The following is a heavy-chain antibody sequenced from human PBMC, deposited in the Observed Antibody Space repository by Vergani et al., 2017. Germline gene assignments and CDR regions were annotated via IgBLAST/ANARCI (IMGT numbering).Heavy chain of an antibody. V-gene: IGHV1-69-2*01. CDR1: GYTYTDHC. CDR2: VDPEDGET. CDR3: ATPQRGTAGDLEV. J-gene: IGHJ6*02. D-gene: IGHD3-16*01. Sequence: EVQLVQSGAEVKKPGATMTISCTVSGYTYTDHCMHWVKQAPGKGLEWMGLVDPEDGETLYAEKFKGRVTIAADTSTGTAHLELSSLGSEDTAVYYCATPQRGTAGDLEVWGQGTMVIVSS.